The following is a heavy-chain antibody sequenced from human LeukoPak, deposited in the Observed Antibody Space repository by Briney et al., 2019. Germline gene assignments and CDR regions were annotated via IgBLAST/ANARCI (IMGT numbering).Heavy chain of an antibody. J-gene: IGHJ5*02. V-gene: IGHV1-2*02. CDR3: ARDNSVRDEAWWFNP. Sequence: ASVKVSCKTSGYTFTGYYVNWVRQAPGQGLEWMGWVNPDNGVTHFSQKFQGRVTMTRDASITTAYMELSSLRSDDTAVYYCARDNSVRDEAWWFNPWGQGTLVTVSS. CDR1: GYTFTGYY. CDR2: VNPDNGVT. D-gene: IGHD5-24*01.